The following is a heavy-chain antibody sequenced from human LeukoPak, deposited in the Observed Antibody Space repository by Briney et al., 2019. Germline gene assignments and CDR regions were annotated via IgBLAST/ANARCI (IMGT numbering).Heavy chain of an antibody. V-gene: IGHV3-11*01. D-gene: IGHD3-10*01. CDR3: GKKRGSGSFDY. J-gene: IGHJ4*02. Sequence: GGSLRLSCAASGFTFSDYYMSWIRQAPGKGLEWVSYISSSGSTIYYADSVKGRFTISRDNSKNTLYLQMNSLRAEDTAVYYCGKKRGSGSFDYWGQGTLVTVSS. CDR1: GFTFSDYY. CDR2: ISSSGSTI.